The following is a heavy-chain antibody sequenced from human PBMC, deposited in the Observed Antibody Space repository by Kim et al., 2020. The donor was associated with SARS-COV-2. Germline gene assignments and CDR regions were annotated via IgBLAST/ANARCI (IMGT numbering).Heavy chain of an antibody. J-gene: IGHJ6*02. D-gene: IGHD6-6*01. CDR2: INAGNGNT. CDR3: ASVRLAARYDYYYYGMDV. V-gene: IGHV1-3*01. CDR1: GYTFTSYA. Sequence: ASVKVSCKASGYTFTSYAMHWVRQAPGQRLEWMGWINAGNGNTKYSQKFQGRVTITRDTSASTAYMELSSLRSEDTAVYYCASVRLAARYDYYYYGMDVWGQGTTVTVSS.